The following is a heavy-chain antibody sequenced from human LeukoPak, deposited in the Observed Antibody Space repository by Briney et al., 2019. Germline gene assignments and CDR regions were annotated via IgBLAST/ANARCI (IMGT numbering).Heavy chain of an antibody. V-gene: IGHV3-21*04. D-gene: IGHD1-26*01. CDR1: AFSLNTYN. CDR3: VRDRGTYRPIDY. CDR2: ISYTGTYI. J-gene: IGHJ4*02. Sequence: PGGSLRLSCAASAFSLNTYNMNWVRQAPGQGLEWVSSISYTGTYIYYADSVKGRFTISRDNAQNSVYLQMNSLRAEDTAVYYCVRDRGTYRPIDYWGQGTLVTVSS.